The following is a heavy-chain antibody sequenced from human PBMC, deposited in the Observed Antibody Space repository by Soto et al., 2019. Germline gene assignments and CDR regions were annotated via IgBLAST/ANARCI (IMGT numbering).Heavy chain of an antibody. CDR3: ARGRKYYDFWSGYSHPRYYFNY. Sequence: ETLSLTCAVYGGSFSGYCWSWIRQPPGKGLEWIGEINHSGRTNYNPSLKSRVTIPVDTSKSQFSLKLSSVTAADTAVYYCARGRKYYDFWSGYSHPRYYFNYWGQGTLVTVSS. CDR2: INHSGRT. CDR1: GGSFSGYC. V-gene: IGHV4-34*01. D-gene: IGHD3-3*01. J-gene: IGHJ4*02.